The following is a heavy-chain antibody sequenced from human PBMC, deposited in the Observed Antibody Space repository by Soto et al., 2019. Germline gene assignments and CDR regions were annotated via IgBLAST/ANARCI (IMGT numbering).Heavy chain of an antibody. V-gene: IGHV1-3*05. CDR3: ARDFCSGGSCQVYGMDV. CDR2: INAGNGNT. CDR1: GYTFTSYA. J-gene: IGHJ6*02. Sequence: QVQLVQSGAEEKKPGASVKVSCKASGYTFTSYAMHWVRQAPGQRLEWMGWINAGNGNTKYSQKFQGRVTITRDTSASTAYMELSSLRSEDTAVYYCARDFCSGGSCQVYGMDVWGQGTTVTVSS. D-gene: IGHD2-15*01.